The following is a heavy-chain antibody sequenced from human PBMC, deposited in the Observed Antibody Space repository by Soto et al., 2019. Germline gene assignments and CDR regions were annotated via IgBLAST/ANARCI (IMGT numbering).Heavy chain of an antibody. CDR3: VRAAGYSGNDYVYYYGMDV. J-gene: IGHJ6*02. V-gene: IGHV3-33*01. CDR2: VWYDGGNK. D-gene: IGHD5-12*01. Sequence: QVQLVESGGGVVQPGRSLRLSCAASGFTFSSYGMQWVRQAPSKGLEWVALVWYDGGNKYYADSVKGRFTISRDNSKNTLYLQMNSLRDEDTAVYYCVRAAGYSGNDYVYYYGMDVWGQGTTVTVSS. CDR1: GFTFSSYG.